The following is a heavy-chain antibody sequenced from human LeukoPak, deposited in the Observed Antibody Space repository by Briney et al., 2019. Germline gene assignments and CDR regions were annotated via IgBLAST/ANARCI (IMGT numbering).Heavy chain of an antibody. V-gene: IGHV4-34*01. Sequence: KASETLSLTCAVYGVSFSGYYWSWIRQPPGKGLEWIGEINHSGSTNYNPSLKSRVTISVDTSKNQFSLKLSSVTAADTAVYYCARGWRYSYGYYYRMDVWGQGTTVTVSS. CDR1: GVSFSGYY. D-gene: IGHD5-18*01. J-gene: IGHJ6*02. CDR3: ARGWRYSYGYYYRMDV. CDR2: INHSGST.